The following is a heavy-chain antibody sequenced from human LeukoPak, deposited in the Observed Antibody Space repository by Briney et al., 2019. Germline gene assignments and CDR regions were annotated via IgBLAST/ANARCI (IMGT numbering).Heavy chain of an antibody. CDR1: GGSISSYY. CDR3: ARRSSGWYYEDYFDY. CDR2: IYYSGST. J-gene: IGHJ4*02. Sequence: PSETLSLTCTVSGGSISSYYWSWIRQPPGKGLEWIGYIYYSGSTNYNPSLKSRVTISVDTSKNQFSLKLGSVTAADTAVYYCARRSSGWYYEDYFDYWGQGTLVTVSS. D-gene: IGHD6-13*01. V-gene: IGHV4-59*01.